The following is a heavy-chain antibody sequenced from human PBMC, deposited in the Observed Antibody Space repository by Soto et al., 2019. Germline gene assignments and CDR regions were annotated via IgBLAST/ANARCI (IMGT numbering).Heavy chain of an antibody. D-gene: IGHD2-2*01. J-gene: IGHJ4*02. CDR3: ARGVPYCYATQYSYYFDY. CDR1: GGTFSSYA. V-gene: IGHV1-69*06. CDR2: IIPIFGTA. Sequence: QVQLVQSGAEVKKPGSSVKVSCKASGGTFSSYAISWVRQAPGQGFAWMGGIIPIFGTANYAQKFQGRVTITADKTTRTAYMELSSLRSEDTAVYYCARGVPYCYATQYSYYFDYWGQGTLVTVSS.